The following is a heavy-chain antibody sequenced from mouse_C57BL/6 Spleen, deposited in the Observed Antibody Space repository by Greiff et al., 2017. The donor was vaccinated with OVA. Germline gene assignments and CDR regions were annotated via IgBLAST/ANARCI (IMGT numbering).Heavy chain of an antibody. Sequence: VQLQQPGAELVRPGSSVKLSCKASGYTFTSYWMHWVKQRPIQGLEWIGNIDPSDRETHYNQKFKDKATLTVDKSSSTAYMQLSSLTSEDSAVYYCARPLYMGYAMDYWGQGTSVTVSS. CDR3: ARPLYMGYAMDY. V-gene: IGHV1-52*01. D-gene: IGHD2-1*01. CDR1: GYTFTSYW. CDR2: IDPSDRET. J-gene: IGHJ4*01.